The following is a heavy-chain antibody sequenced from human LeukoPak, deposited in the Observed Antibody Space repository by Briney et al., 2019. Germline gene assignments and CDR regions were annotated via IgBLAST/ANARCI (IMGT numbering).Heavy chain of an antibody. CDR2: IYYSGST. V-gene: IGHV4-59*08. CDR1: GGSISSYY. J-gene: IGHJ5*02. CDR3: ARRIVVVPADNWFNP. Sequence: SETLSLTCTVSGGSISSYYWSWIRQPPGKGLEWIGYIYYSGSTNYNPSLKSRVTISVDTSKDQFSLKLSSVTAADTAVYYCARRIVVVPADNWFNPWGQGTLVTVSP. D-gene: IGHD2-2*01.